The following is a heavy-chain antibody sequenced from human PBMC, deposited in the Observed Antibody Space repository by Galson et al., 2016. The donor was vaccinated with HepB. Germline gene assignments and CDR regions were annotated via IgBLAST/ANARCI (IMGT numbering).Heavy chain of an antibody. Sequence: SLRLSCAVSGFTINNNYMSWVRQASGKGLEWVSLIYSGGRTDYADSVKGRFTISRDNSKNTLYLQMNSLRAEDTAVYYCSAGNYVVVDWGQGTLVTVSS. CDR3: SAGNYVVVD. D-gene: IGHD2-15*01. CDR2: IYSGGRT. V-gene: IGHV3-53*01. CDR1: GFTINNNY. J-gene: IGHJ4*02.